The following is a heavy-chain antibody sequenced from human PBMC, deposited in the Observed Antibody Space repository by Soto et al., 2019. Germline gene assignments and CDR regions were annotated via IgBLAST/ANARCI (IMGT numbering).Heavy chain of an antibody. CDR3: ARARTVWGSYRYTCNYYFDD. CDR2: INHSGST. CDR1: GGSFSGYY. Sequence: PSETLSLTCAVYGGSFSGYYWSWIRQPPGKGLEWIGEINHSGSTNYNPSLKSRVTISVDTSKNQFSLKLSAVTAADTAVYYCARARTVWGSYRYTCNYYFDDWGKGTLVPVSS. D-gene: IGHD3-16*02. J-gene: IGHJ4*02. V-gene: IGHV4-34*01.